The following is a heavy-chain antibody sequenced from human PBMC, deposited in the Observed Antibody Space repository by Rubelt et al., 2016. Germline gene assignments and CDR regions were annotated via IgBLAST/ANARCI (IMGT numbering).Heavy chain of an antibody. CDR1: GFIFSSSG. D-gene: IGHD2-8*01. J-gene: IGHJ4*02. CDR3: VRRVCSCCWGDY. CDR2: IKNDGSDI. Sequence: VQLVESGGDLVQPGGSLRLSCAASGFIFSSSGMHWVRQAPGKGLVWVSSIKNDGSDINYADSVKGRFTISRNNAKSTLYLQMDSLRAEDTAVYYCVRRVCSCCWGDYWGQGICVTVSS. V-gene: IGHV3-74*02.